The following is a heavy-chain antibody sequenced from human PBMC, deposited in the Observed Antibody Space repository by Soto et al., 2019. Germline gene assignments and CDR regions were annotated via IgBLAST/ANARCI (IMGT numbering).Heavy chain of an antibody. CDR3: ARVSGSYYYGMDV. Sequence: QVQLQESGPGLVKPSGTLSLTCAVSGGSISSSNWWSWVRQPPGKGLEWIGEIYHSGSTNYNPSLKSRVTISVDKSQTRVSLKLSSVTAADTAVYYCARVSGSYYYGMDVWGQGTTVTVSS. D-gene: IGHD1-26*01. V-gene: IGHV4-4*02. CDR2: IYHSGST. J-gene: IGHJ6*02. CDR1: GGSISSSNW.